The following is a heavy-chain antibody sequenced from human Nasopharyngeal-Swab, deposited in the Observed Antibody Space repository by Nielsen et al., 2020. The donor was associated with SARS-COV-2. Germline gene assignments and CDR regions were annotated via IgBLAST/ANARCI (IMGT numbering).Heavy chain of an antibody. CDR1: GFTFSSYE. J-gene: IGHJ5*02. CDR2: ISSSGSTI. D-gene: IGHD5-12*01. Sequence: GESLKISCAASGFTFSSYEMNWVRQAPGKGLEWVSYISSSGSTIYYADSVKGRFTIPRDNAKNSLYLQMNSLRAEDTAVYYCARVYSGLVVATLAWGQGTLVTVSS. CDR3: ARVYSGLVVATLA. V-gene: IGHV3-48*03.